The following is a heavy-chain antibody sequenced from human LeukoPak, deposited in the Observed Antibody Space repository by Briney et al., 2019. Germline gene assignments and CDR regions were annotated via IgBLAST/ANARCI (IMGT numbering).Heavy chain of an antibody. D-gene: IGHD2-2*01. V-gene: IGHV3-48*03. CDR3: ARRAYHVDY. Sequence: PGGSLRLSCAASGFRFSSYEMNWVRQAPGKGLEWISYVGNDGNTIYYADSVKGRFTISRDNAKNSLFLQMNSLRAEDTAIYYCARRAYHVDYWGQGTLVTVSS. CDR2: VGNDGNTI. CDR1: GFRFSSYE. J-gene: IGHJ4*02.